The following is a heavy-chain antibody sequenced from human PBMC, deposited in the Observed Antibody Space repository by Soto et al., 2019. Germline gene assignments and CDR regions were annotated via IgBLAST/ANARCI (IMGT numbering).Heavy chain of an antibody. J-gene: IGHJ5*02. CDR1: GFTFSSYW. CDR2: IKQDGSEK. V-gene: IGHV3-7*01. Sequence: PGGSLRLSCAASGFTFSSYWMSWVRQAPGKGLEWVVNIKQDGSEKYYVDSVKGRFTISRDNAKNSLYLQMNSLRAEDTAVYYWARDLLGYCSGGSCYGDWFDPWGQGTLVTVSS. D-gene: IGHD2-15*01. CDR3: ARDLLGYCSGGSCYGDWFDP.